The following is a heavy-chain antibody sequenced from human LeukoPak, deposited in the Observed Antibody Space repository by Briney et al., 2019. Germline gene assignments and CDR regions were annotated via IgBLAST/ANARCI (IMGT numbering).Heavy chain of an antibody. V-gene: IGHV4-34*01. CDR2: INHSGSA. CDR1: GGSFSGYY. D-gene: IGHD3-10*01. Sequence: SETLSLTCAVYGGSFSGYYWTWIRQPPGKGLEWIGEINHSGSANYNPSLKSRVTISVDTSKNQFSLKLSSVTAADTAVYYCALRSPGEKHAFDIWGQGTMVTVSS. J-gene: IGHJ3*02. CDR3: ALRSPGEKHAFDI.